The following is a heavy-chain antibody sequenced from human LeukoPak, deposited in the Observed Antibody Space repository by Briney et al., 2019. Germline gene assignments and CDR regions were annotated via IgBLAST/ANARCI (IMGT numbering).Heavy chain of an antibody. D-gene: IGHD3-10*01. CDR1: GFTFSSYA. CDR3: ARDFGHD. V-gene: IGHV3-30-3*01. J-gene: IGHJ4*02. CDR2: ISYDGSNK. Sequence: GGSLRLSCAASGFTFSSYAMHWVRQAPGKGLEWVAVISYDGSNKCYADSVKGRFTISRDNSKNTLYLQMNSLRAEDTAVYYCARDFGHDWGQGTLVTVSS.